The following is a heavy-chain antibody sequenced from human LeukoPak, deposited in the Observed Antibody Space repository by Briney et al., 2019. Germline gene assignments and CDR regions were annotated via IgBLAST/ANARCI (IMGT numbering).Heavy chain of an antibody. J-gene: IGHJ4*02. CDR1: GYTFTSYG. CDR2: INPNSGGT. Sequence: GASVKVSCKASGYTFTSYGISWVRQAPGQGLEWMGWINPNSGGTNYAQKFQGRVTMTRDTSISTAYMELSRLRSDDTAVYYCARESRKWQQVFGYWGQGTLVTVSS. V-gene: IGHV1-2*02. CDR3: ARESRKWQQVFGY. D-gene: IGHD6-13*01.